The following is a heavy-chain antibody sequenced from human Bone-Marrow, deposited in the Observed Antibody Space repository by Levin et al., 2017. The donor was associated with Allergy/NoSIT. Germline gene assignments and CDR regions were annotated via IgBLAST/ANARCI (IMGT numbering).Heavy chain of an antibody. Sequence: SQTLSLTCSVSVSGCSITTYYWSWIRQPPGKGLEWIGSIHYSGITNYNPSLKSRVTMSVDTSTKQFSLQLTSVTAADTAVYYCAKDLGASGWEDWGQGTLVTVSS. CDR3: AKDLGASGWED. CDR2: IHYSGIT. D-gene: IGHD6-19*01. CDR1: GCSITTYY. J-gene: IGHJ4*02. V-gene: IGHV4-59*01.